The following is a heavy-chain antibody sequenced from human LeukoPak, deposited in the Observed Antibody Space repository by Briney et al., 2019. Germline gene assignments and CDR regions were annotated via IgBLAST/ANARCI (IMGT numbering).Heavy chain of an antibody. Sequence: GGSLRLARAASGFTVDSYWMGWVRQAPGEGLEWGANIKEDGSEKYYVDSVEGRFPISRDYVRDSLYLQMNSLRAEDTAVYYCARTTSFRYCSGGSCYGGDLDYWGQGTLVTVSS. CDR3: ARTTSFRYCSGGSCYGGDLDY. CDR1: GFTVDSYW. V-gene: IGHV3-7*01. CDR2: IKEDGSEK. D-gene: IGHD2-15*01. J-gene: IGHJ4*02.